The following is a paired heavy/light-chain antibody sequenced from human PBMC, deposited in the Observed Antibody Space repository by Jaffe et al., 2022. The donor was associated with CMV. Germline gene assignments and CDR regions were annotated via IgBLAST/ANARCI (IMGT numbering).Heavy chain of an antibody. CDR2: IYSNGDT. CDR3: ARDLNTMVRGVIAGPQ. D-gene: IGHD3-10*01. J-gene: IGHJ4*02. V-gene: IGHV3-66*01. Sequence: EVQLVDSGGGLVQPGGSLRLSCAASGFTITSNYMTWVRQAPGKGLEWVSVIYSNGDTYYADSVKDRFTISRDNFRNTVFLQMNSLRVEDTAVYYCARDLNTMVRGVIAGPQWGQGTLVTVSS. CDR1: GFTITSNY.
Light chain of an antibody. Sequence: DVVMTQSPLSLPVTLGQPASISCRSSESLLHSDGNTYLNWFQQRPGQSPRRLIYKVSNRDSGVPDRFSGSGSGTDFTLKISRVEAEDVGFYYCMQATRWPWTFGQGTKVEIK. CDR1: ESLLHSDGNTY. CDR3: MQATRWPWT. V-gene: IGKV2-30*02. J-gene: IGKJ1*01. CDR2: KVS.